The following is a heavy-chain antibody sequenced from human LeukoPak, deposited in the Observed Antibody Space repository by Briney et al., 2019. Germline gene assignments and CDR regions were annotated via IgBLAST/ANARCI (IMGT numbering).Heavy chain of an antibody. CDR1: GFTFSSYS. Sequence: SGGSLRLSCAASGFTFSSYSMNWVRQAPGKGLEWVSSISSSSSYIYYADSVKGRFTISRDNYKNTLYLQMNSLRAEDTAVYYCARHRSEAAYDFWGQGILVTVSS. J-gene: IGHJ4*02. CDR3: ARHRSEAAYDF. V-gene: IGHV3-21*04. D-gene: IGHD3-10*01. CDR2: ISSSSSYI.